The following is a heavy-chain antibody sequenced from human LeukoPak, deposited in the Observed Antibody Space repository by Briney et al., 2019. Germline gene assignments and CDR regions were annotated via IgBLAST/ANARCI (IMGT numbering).Heavy chain of an antibody. CDR2: IYYSGST. CDR3: ARQPAFGGYGYFNYYYYMDV. Sequence: SETLSLTCTVSGGSISSHYWSWIRQPPGKGLEWIGYIYYSGSTNYNPSLKSRVTISVDTSKNQFSLKLSSVTAADTAVYYCARQPAFGGYGYFNYYYYMDVWGRGTTVTVSS. D-gene: IGHD5-18*01. CDR1: GGSISSHY. J-gene: IGHJ6*03. V-gene: IGHV4-59*11.